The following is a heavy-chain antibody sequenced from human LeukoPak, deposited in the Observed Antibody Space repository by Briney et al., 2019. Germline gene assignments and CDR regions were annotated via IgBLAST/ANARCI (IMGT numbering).Heavy chain of an antibody. J-gene: IGHJ4*02. CDR3: ARYSSGYYHFDY. CDR1: GFTFSGST. CDR2: IRSKGNNYAT. Sequence: GGSLKLSCAASGFTFSGSTMYWVRRASGEGLEWIGRIRSKGNNYATAYAASVKGRFTISRDDSQNTAFLQMNSLKSEDTAVYYCARYSSGYYHFDYWGQGTLVTVSS. V-gene: IGHV3-73*01. D-gene: IGHD3-22*01.